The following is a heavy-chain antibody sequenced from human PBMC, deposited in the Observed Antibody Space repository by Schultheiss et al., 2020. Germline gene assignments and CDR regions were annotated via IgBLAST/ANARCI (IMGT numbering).Heavy chain of an antibody. CDR3: ARGRWAARQVFDAFDI. J-gene: IGHJ3*02. Sequence: GGSLRLSCAASGFTFSSYGMHWVRQAPGKGLEWVAVIWYDGSNKYYADSVKGRFTISRDNSKNTLYLQMNSLRAEDTAVYYCARGRWAARQVFDAFDIWGQGTMVTVSS. D-gene: IGHD6-6*01. CDR2: IWYDGSNK. CDR1: GFTFSSYG. V-gene: IGHV3-33*01.